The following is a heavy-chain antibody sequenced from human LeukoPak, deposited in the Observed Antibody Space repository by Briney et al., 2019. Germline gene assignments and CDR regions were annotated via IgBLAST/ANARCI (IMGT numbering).Heavy chain of an antibody. Sequence: ASVKVSCKASGYTFTGYYMHWVRQAPGQGLEWMGWINTNTGNPTYAQGFTGRFVFSLDTSVSTAYLQISSLKAEDTAVYYCARGRYYDSSGYFPLDYWGQGTLVTVSS. CDR2: INTNTGNP. J-gene: IGHJ4*02. D-gene: IGHD3-22*01. CDR1: GYTFTGYY. V-gene: IGHV7-4-1*02. CDR3: ARGRYYDSSGYFPLDY.